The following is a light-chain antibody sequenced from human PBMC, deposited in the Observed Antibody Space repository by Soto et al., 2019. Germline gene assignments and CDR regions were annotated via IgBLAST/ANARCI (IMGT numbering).Light chain of an antibody. CDR2: ATS. CDR1: QSVISNY. CDR3: QQYGTSRYT. Sequence: EIVLTQSPGTLSLSPGERATLSCWASQSVISNYLAWYQQKPGQAPRLLIYATSSRATGIPDRFSGSGSGTDFTLTISRLEREDFAVYYCQQYGTSRYTFGQGTKLVI. V-gene: IGKV3-20*01. J-gene: IGKJ2*01.